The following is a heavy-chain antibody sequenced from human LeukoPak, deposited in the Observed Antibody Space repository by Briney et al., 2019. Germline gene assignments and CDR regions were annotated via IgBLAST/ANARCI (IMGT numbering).Heavy chain of an antibody. CDR3: ATDFGTKAAARFFFDY. J-gene: IGHJ4*02. V-gene: IGHV3-30*02. CDR1: GFTFNNYA. CDR2: IRYDGSNE. D-gene: IGHD2-2*01. Sequence: GGSLRLSCAASGFTFNNYAMNWVRQAPGKGLEWVAFIRYDGSNEYYADSVKGRFTISKDNSKTTLYLQMNSLRAEDTAVYYCATDFGTKAAARFFFDYWGQGTLVTVSS.